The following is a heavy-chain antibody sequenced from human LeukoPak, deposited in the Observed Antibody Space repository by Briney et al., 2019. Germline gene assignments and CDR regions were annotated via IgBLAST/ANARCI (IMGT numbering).Heavy chain of an antibody. D-gene: IGHD1-26*01. CDR2: FDPEDGET. CDR1: GYTLTELS. V-gene: IGHV1-24*01. J-gene: IGHJ4*02. CDR3: ATARGGSYGTLFDY. Sequence: ASVKVSCKVSGYTLTELSMHWVRQAPGKGLEWMGGFDPEDGETIYAQKFQGRVTMTEDTSTDTAYMELSSLRSEDTAVYYCATARGGSYGTLFDYWGQGTLVTVSS.